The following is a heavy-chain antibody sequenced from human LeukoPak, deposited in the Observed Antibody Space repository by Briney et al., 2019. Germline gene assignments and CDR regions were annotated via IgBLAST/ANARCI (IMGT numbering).Heavy chain of an antibody. CDR2: IKQDGSEK. D-gene: IGHD1-26*01. Sequence: GGSLRLSCAASGFTFTNYWMTLVRQAPGKGLEWVANIKQDGSEKYYVDSVKGRFTISRDNAKNSLYLQMSSLRAEDTAVYYCARDRGYSGSYFDNWGQGTLVTVSS. CDR1: GFTFTNYW. J-gene: IGHJ4*02. CDR3: ARDRGYSGSYFDN. V-gene: IGHV3-7*04.